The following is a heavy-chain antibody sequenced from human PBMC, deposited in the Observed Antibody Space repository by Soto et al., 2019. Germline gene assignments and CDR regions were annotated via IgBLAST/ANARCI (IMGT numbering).Heavy chain of an antibody. Sequence: SETLSLTCTVSGGSISIGGYCWGWIRQHPGKGLEWIGYIYYSGSFYYNPSLRSRVTISVDTSKDQFSLKLSSVTAADTAVYYCARGGVVSASIEVNWFDPWGQGTLVTVSS. D-gene: IGHD2-2*02. CDR3: ARGGVVSASIEVNWFDP. J-gene: IGHJ5*02. V-gene: IGHV4-31*03. CDR1: GGSISIGGYC. CDR2: IYYSGSF.